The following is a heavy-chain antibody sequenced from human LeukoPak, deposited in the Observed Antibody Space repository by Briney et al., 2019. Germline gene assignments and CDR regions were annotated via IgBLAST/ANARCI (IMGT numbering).Heavy chain of an antibody. CDR2: IKSKTDGGTP. CDR3: TTEGGWSFYFDY. J-gene: IGHJ4*02. V-gene: IGHV3-15*01. D-gene: IGHD2-15*01. Sequence: KPGGSLILSCAASGFTFNNPWMSWVRQAPGKGLEWVGRIKSKTDGGTPDYAAPVKGRFTISRDDSKNTLYLQMNSLKTEDTAVYYCTTEGGWSFYFDYWGQGTLVTVSS. CDR1: GFTFNNPW.